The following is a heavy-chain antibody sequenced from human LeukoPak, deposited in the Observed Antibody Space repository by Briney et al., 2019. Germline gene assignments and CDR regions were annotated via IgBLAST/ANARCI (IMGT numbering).Heavy chain of an antibody. CDR1: GFTFRLYS. J-gene: IGHJ6*01. V-gene: IGHV3-48*02. D-gene: IGHD5-18*01. CDR2: IRSTDGAI. CDR3: ARDRNRAFGY. Sequence: PGGSLRLSCAASGFTFRLYSMNWVRQAPGKGLEWLSYIRSTDGAIAYADSVKGRFTISRDDAKNSLYLQMNSLRDEDTALFYLARDRNRAFGYRGQGTPINVSS.